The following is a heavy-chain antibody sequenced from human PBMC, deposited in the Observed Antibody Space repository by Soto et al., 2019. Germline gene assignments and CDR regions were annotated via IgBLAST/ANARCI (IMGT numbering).Heavy chain of an antibody. D-gene: IGHD3-16*01. CDR1: GGSVDSGGYY. V-gene: IGHV4-31*01. Sequence: QVQLHESGPGLVKPSQTLSLTCTVSGGSVDSGGYYWTWIRQHPGKGLEWIGYIYYSGTAYYNPSLKRTVSISLDPSKNQFSLKLSSVTAADTAVYYCARGATTFPVDFVDYWGQGTLVTVSS. J-gene: IGHJ4*02. CDR3: ARGATTFPVDFVDY. CDR2: IYYSGTA.